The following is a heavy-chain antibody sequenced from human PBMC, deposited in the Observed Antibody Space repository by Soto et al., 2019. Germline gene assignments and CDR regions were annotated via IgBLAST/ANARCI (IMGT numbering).Heavy chain of an antibody. V-gene: IGHV1-69*02. D-gene: IGHD2-8*01. Sequence: ASVKVSCKASGGTFSSYTISWVRQAPGQGLEWMGRIIPILDIANYAQKFQGRVTITADKSTSTAYMELSSLRSEDTAVYFCARNVYMVYALDYWGQGTLVTVSS. CDR2: IIPILDIA. J-gene: IGHJ4*02. CDR3: ARNVYMVYALDY. CDR1: GGTFSSYT.